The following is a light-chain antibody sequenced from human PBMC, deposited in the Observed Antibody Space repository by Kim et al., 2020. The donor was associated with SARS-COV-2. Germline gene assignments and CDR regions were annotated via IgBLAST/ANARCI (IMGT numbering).Light chain of an antibody. CDR1: SSDVGSYNY. CDR2: DVS. V-gene: IGLV2-11*01. Sequence: QSALTQPRSVSGSPGQSVTIFCTGSSSDVGSYNYVSWYRQYPGQAPKLLIYDVSKLTSGVPDRFSGSKSANTASLTISGLQAEDEADYYCCSYARGSIYVFGAGTKVTVL. CDR3: CSYARGSIYV. J-gene: IGLJ1*01.